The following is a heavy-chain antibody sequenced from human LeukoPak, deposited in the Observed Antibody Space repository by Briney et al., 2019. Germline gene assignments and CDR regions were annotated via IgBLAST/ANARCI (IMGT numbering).Heavy chain of an antibody. D-gene: IGHD2-15*01. V-gene: IGHV4-59*01. Sequence: SVTLSLTCTVSGGSISSYYWSWIRQPPGKGLEWIGYIYYSGSTNYNPSLKSRVTISVDTSKNQFSLKLSSVTAADTAVYYCARRPSGVGYCSGGSCYSGYYYGMDVWGQGTTVTVSS. CDR1: GGSISSYY. CDR3: ARRPSGVGYCSGGSCYSGYYYGMDV. J-gene: IGHJ6*02. CDR2: IYYSGST.